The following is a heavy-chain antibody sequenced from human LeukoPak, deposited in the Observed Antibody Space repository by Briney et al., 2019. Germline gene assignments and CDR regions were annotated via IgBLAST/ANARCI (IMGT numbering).Heavy chain of an antibody. D-gene: IGHD3-10*01. CDR3: ARGRGILWFGELRARFDP. V-gene: IGHV4-34*01. J-gene: IGHJ5*02. Sequence: PSETLSLTCAVYGGSFSGYYWSWIRQPPGKGLEWIGEINHSGSTNYNPSLKSRVTISVDTCKNQFSLKLSSVTAADTAVYYCARGRGILWFGELRARFDPWGQGTLVTVSS. CDR2: INHSGST. CDR1: GGSFSGYY.